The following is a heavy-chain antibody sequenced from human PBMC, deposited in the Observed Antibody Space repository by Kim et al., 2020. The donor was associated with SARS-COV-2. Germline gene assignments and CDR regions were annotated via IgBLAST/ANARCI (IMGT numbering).Heavy chain of an antibody. Sequence: SETLSLTCAVSGGSISSSNWWSWVRQPPGKGLEWIGEIYHSGSTNYNPSLKSRVTISVDKSKNQFSLKLSSVTAADTAVYYCARSYYGDYANWFDPCGQGTLVTVSS. D-gene: IGHD4-17*01. V-gene: IGHV4-4*02. CDR2: IYHSGST. CDR1: GGSISSSNW. J-gene: IGHJ5*02. CDR3: ARSYYGDYANWFDP.